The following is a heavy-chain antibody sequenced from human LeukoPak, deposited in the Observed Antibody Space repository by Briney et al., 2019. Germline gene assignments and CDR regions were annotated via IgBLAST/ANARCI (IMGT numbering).Heavy chain of an antibody. CDR2: ISTYSGNT. CDR1: GYTFTTYS. CDR3: ARVGYCSSTSCYDWFDP. D-gene: IGHD2-2*01. J-gene: IGHJ5*02. V-gene: IGHV1-18*01. Sequence: GASVKVSCKTSGYTFTTYSISWVRQAPGQGLEWMGWISTYSGNTNYAQKLQGRVTMTTDTSTRTAYMELRSLRSDDTAVYYCARVGYCSSTSCYDWFDPWGQGTLVTVSS.